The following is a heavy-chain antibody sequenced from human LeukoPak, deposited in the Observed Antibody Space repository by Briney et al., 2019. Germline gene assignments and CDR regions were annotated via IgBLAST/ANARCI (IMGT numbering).Heavy chain of an antibody. CDR1: RFTFSNYA. CDR3: AKEVTVTNWLDP. V-gene: IGHV3-23*01. Sequence: GGSLRLSCAASRFTFSNYAMTWVRQTPGKGLEWVSTINSGGYTYYADSVKGRFTISRDNSKNTLYLQMNSLRAEDTAVYYCAKEVTVTNWLDPWGQGTLVTVSS. D-gene: IGHD4-11*01. J-gene: IGHJ5*02. CDR2: INSGGYT.